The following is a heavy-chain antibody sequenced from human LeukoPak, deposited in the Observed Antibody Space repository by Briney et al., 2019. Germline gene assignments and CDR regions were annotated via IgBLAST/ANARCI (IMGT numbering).Heavy chain of an antibody. J-gene: IGHJ3*02. CDR1: GGTFSSYA. CDR3: ARERFLEWETKSDAFDI. V-gene: IGHV1-69*13. CDR2: IIPIFGTA. Sequence: ASVKVSCKASGGTFSSYAISWVRQAPGQGLEWMGGIIPIFGTANYAQKFQGRVTITADESTSTAYMELSSLRSEDTAVYYCARERFLEWETKSDAFDIWGQGTMVTVSS. D-gene: IGHD3-3*01.